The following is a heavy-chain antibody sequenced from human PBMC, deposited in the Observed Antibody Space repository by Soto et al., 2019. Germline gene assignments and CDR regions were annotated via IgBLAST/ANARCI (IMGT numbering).Heavy chain of an antibody. V-gene: IGHV1-69*02. D-gene: IGHD2-15*01. Sequence: QVQLVQSGAEVKKPGSSVKVSCKASGGTFSSYTISWVRQAPGQGLEWMGRIIPILGIANYAQKFQGRVTITADKSTSTAYMELSSLRSEDTAVYYCARKYCSGGSCFHLDAFDIWGQGTMVTVSS. CDR1: GGTFSSYT. CDR2: IIPILGIA. J-gene: IGHJ3*02. CDR3: ARKYCSGGSCFHLDAFDI.